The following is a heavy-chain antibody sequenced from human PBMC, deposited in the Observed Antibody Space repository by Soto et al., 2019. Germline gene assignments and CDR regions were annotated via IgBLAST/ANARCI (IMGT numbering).Heavy chain of an antibody. J-gene: IGHJ5*02. Sequence: TLSLTCAVAGGSISSGGYSWSWIRQPPGKGLEWIGYIYHSGSTYYNPSLKSRVTVSVDRSKNQFSLKLSSVTAADTAVYYCARVSYYDSSGYWFDHWGQGTLVTVSS. CDR3: ARVSYYDSSGYWFDH. D-gene: IGHD3-22*01. CDR1: GGSISSGGYS. V-gene: IGHV4-30-2*01. CDR2: IYHSGST.